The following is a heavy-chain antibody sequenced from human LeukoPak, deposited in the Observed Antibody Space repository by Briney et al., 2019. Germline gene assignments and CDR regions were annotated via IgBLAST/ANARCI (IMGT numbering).Heavy chain of an antibody. Sequence: GGSLRLSCAASGFTFSNAWMTWVRQAPGRGLEWVANIKQDGREKYYVDSVKGRFTISRDNAKNSLYLQMNSLRGGDTAVYYCARDGTYGDYGGVLDYWGQGTLVTVSS. V-gene: IGHV3-7*01. CDR1: GFTFSNAW. CDR3: ARDGTYGDYGGVLDY. CDR2: IKQDGREK. J-gene: IGHJ4*02. D-gene: IGHD4-17*01.